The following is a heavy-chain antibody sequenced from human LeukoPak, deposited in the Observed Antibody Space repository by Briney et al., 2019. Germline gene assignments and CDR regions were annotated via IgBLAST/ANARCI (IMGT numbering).Heavy chain of an antibody. Sequence: ASVKVSCKASGGTFSSYAISWVRQAPGQGLEWMGGIIPIFGTAIHAQKFQGRVTITADESTSTAYMELSSLRSEDTAVYYCAAPLDYYDSSGHDYWGQGTLITVSS. J-gene: IGHJ4*02. CDR1: GGTFSSYA. D-gene: IGHD3-22*01. CDR3: AAPLDYYDSSGHDY. V-gene: IGHV1-69*13. CDR2: IIPIFGTA.